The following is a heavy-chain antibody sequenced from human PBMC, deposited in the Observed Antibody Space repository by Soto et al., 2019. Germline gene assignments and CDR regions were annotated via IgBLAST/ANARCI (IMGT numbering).Heavy chain of an antibody. CDR1: GFSISRSA. CDR3: ATDLQAGTDNVNWFAP. J-gene: IGHJ5*02. V-gene: IGHV3-30*04. Sequence: QVQLVESGGGVVQPGRSLRLSCAASGFSISRSAMHWVRQAPGKGLEWVAVIAYDGSNRWYADSAKGRFTISRANSKNTVYLQMSSLRCEDTAVYYCATDLQAGTDNVNWFAPWGQGTLVTVSS. D-gene: IGHD1-1*01. CDR2: IAYDGSNR.